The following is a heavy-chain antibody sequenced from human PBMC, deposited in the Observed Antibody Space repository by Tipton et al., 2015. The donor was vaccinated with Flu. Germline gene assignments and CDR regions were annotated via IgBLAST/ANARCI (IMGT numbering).Heavy chain of an antibody. CDR2: IYPSGGGT. CDR1: GYTFTNYN. J-gene: IGHJ4*02. Sequence: QVQLVQSGPEVKKPGASVRISCTASGYTFTNYNMHWVRQAPGQGPEWMGIIYPSGGGTTCAQRFQGRVTLTRDKSTSTVYMELSSLRSEDTAFYYCARDRGFGAYTFDYWGQGTLVTVAS. CDR3: ARDRGFGAYTFDY. D-gene: IGHD3-10*01. V-gene: IGHV1-46*01.